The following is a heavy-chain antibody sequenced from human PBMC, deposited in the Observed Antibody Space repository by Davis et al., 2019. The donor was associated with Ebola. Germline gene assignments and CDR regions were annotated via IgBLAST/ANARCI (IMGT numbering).Heavy chain of an antibody. Sequence: GGSLRLSCAASGFTFSGSAMHWVRQASGKGLEWVGRIRSKANSYATAYAASVKGRFTISRDDSKNTAYLQMNSLKTEDTAVYYCTGRGDYGEPVATWGQGTLVTVSS. J-gene: IGHJ5*02. CDR1: GFTFSGSA. D-gene: IGHD4-17*01. V-gene: IGHV3-73*01. CDR3: TGRGDYGEPVAT. CDR2: IRSKANSYAT.